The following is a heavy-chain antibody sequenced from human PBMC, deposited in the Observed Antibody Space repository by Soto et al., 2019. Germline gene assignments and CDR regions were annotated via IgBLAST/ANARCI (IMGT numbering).Heavy chain of an antibody. D-gene: IGHD2-15*01. J-gene: IGHJ5*02. CDR1: VVCISIYY. Sequence: PAATXSLTCTFSVVCISIYYFILMRHPPGKGLQWIGYIYYSGSTNYNPSLKSRVTTSVDTSKNKFSLKLRYVNAADTAVYYCARVVGYCSGGTCSSGSFEHWGQRTLVNV. CDR2: IYYSGST. V-gene: IGHV4-59*01. CDR3: ARVVGYCSGGTCSSGSFEH.